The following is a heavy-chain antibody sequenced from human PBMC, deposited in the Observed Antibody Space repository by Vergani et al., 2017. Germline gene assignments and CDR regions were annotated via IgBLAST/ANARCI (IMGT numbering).Heavy chain of an antibody. V-gene: IGHV4-34*01. CDR3: ARGSLGDCSSTSCRHYYMDV. J-gene: IGHJ6*03. D-gene: IGHD2-2*01. CDR2: INHSGST. CDR1: GGSFSGYY. Sequence: QVQLQQWGAGLLKPSETLSLTCAVYGGSFSGYYWSWIRQPPGKGLEWIGEINHSGSTNYNPSLKSRVTISVDTSKNQFSLKLSSVTAADTAVYYCARGSLGDCSSTSCRHYYMDVWGKGTTVTVSS.